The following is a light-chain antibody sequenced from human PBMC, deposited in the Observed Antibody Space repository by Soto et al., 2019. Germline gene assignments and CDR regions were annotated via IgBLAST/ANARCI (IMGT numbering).Light chain of an antibody. CDR3: QVWDRSSDHVV. Sequence: SYELAQSPSVSVAPGKTASIPCGGNNIGSKSVHWYQQKPGQAPVLVIFYDSDRPSGIPERFSGSNSGNTATLTISRVEAGDEADYYCQVWDRSSDHVVFGGGTKVTVL. CDR2: YDS. CDR1: NIGSKS. V-gene: IGLV3-21*04. J-gene: IGLJ2*01.